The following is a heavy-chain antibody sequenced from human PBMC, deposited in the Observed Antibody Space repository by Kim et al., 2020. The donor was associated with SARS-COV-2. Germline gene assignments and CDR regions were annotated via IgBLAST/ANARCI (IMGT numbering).Heavy chain of an antibody. CDR2: IYHSGST. V-gene: IGHV4-4*02. CDR1: GGSISSSNW. D-gene: IGHD3-3*01. J-gene: IGHJ6*02. CDR3: ASRITIFGVGYYYYYGMDV. Sequence: SETLSLTCAVSGGSISSSNWWSWVRQPPGKGLEWIGEIYHSGSTNYNPSLKSRVTISVDKSKNQFSLKLSSVTAADTAVYYCASRITIFGVGYYYYYGMDVWGQGTTVTVSS.